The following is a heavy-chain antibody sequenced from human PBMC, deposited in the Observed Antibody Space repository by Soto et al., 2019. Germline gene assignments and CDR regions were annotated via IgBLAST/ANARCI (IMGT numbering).Heavy chain of an antibody. CDR3: ATRPHGSERDRDFGVFDY. J-gene: IGHJ4*02. Sequence: PGGSLRLSCAASGFTFRNNWMSWLRQAPGKGLEWVANIKQDGSQQYYVDSVKGRFTISRDNAKNSVFLQMSDLRAEDAAVYYCATRPHGSERDRDFGVFDYWGQGTLVTVSS. CDR1: GFTFRNNW. CDR2: IKQDGSQQ. D-gene: IGHD2-21*01. V-gene: IGHV3-7*01.